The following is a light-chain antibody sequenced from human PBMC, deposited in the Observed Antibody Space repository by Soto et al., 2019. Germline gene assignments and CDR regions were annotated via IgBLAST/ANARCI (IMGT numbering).Light chain of an antibody. CDR2: EVS. Sequence: QSVLTQPASVSGSPGQSITISCTGTSSDVGGYNYVSWYQQHPGKAPKLMIYEVSNRPSGVSNRFSGSKSGNTASLTISGLQAEDEADYYCSSYTSSSTPYYVFGNGTKVTV. CDR1: SSDVGGYNY. J-gene: IGLJ1*01. CDR3: SSYTSSSTPYYV. V-gene: IGLV2-14*01.